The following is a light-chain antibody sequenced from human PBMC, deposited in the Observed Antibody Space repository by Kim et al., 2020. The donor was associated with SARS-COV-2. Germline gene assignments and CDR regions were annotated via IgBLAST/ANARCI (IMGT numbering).Light chain of an antibody. CDR1: QSVSNN. J-gene: IGKJ2*01. CDR3: HKYNNWPQT. V-gene: IGKV3-15*01. CDR2: DAS. Sequence: ETVMTQSPDTLSVSPGERATLSCRASQSVSNNLAWYEQKRGQAPRLLIYDASTRATGIPARFSGSGSGTEFTLTISSLQSEDFAVYYCHKYNNWPQTFGQGTKLEIK.